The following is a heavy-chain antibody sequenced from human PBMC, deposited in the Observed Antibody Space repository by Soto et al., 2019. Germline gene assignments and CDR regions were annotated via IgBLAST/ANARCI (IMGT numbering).Heavy chain of an antibody. Sequence: SETLSLTCTVSGGSNTSSSSYWGWIRQPPGKGLEWIGTIYYSGSTYYNPSLKSRVTISVDTSKSQFSLKLTSVTAADTAVYYCAKRVDYYYGMDVWGQGTTVTVAS. D-gene: IGHD2-21*01. V-gene: IGHV4-39*01. CDR3: AKRVDYYYGMDV. CDR1: GGSNTSSSSY. J-gene: IGHJ6*02. CDR2: IYYSGST.